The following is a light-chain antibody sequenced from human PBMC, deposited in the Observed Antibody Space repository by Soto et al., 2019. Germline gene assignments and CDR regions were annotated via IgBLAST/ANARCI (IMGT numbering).Light chain of an antibody. CDR1: TSNIGSNY. V-gene: IGLV1-47*01. CDR2: RNN. CDR3: AAWDDSLSGVV. Sequence: SVLTQPPSASGTPGQRVTISCSGSTSNIGSNYVYWYQQLPGTAPKLLIYRNNQRPSGVPVRFSVSKSGTSASLAISGLRSEDEADYYCAAWDDSLSGVVFGGGTQLTVL. J-gene: IGLJ2*01.